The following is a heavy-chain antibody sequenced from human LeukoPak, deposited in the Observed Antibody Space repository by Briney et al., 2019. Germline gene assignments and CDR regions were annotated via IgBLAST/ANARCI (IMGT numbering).Heavy chain of an antibody. CDR2: VYYGRTT. D-gene: IGHD3-3*01. CDR3: ARLGAGPTYYDFWSGYSSFYFDY. J-gene: IGHJ4*02. Sequence: SETLSLTCTVSAASFISSSHHWGWIRQSPGKGLEWIGTVYYGRTTYYNPSLDGRVTISLDTSANHFSLQLNSVTAADTAIYYCARLGAGPTYYDFWSGYSSFYFDYWGQGTLVTVSP. V-gene: IGHV4-39*02. CDR1: AASFISSSHH.